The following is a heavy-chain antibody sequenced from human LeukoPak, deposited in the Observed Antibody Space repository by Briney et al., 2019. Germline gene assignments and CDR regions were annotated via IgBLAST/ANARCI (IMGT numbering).Heavy chain of an antibody. Sequence: SETLSLTCAVYGGSFSGYYWSWIRQPPGKGLEWIGEINHSGSTNYNPSLKSRVTISVDTSKNQFSLKLSSVTAADTAVYYCARDRSIAARPGRGWFDPWGQGTLVTVSS. J-gene: IGHJ5*02. CDR3: ARDRSIAARPGRGWFDP. CDR2: INHSGST. V-gene: IGHV4-34*01. D-gene: IGHD6-6*01. CDR1: GGSFSGYY.